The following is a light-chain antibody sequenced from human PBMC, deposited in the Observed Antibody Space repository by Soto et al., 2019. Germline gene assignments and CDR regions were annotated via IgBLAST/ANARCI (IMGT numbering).Light chain of an antibody. J-gene: IGLJ1*01. Sequence: SALTPPASVSRPPVQSITISCPGTSSDVGGYNYVSWYQQHPGKAPNLMVYEVSNRPSGVSTRISGSKSGNTASLTISALQAEEKADYYCSSYTSSSTPCVFGTGTKVTVL. CDR3: SSYTSSSTPCV. CDR1: SSDVGGYNY. CDR2: EVS. V-gene: IGLV2-14*01.